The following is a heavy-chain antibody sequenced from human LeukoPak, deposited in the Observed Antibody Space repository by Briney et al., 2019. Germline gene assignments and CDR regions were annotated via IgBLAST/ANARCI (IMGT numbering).Heavy chain of an antibody. CDR2: MNPNSGNT. V-gene: IGHV1-8*01. J-gene: IGHJ4*02. Sequence: ASVNVSCKASGYTFTSYDINWVRQAPGQGLEWMGWMNPNSGNTGYAQKFQGRVTMTRNTSISTAYMELSSLRSEDTAVYYCARGGYIVGATTSDYFDYWGQGTLVTVSS. D-gene: IGHD1-26*01. CDR3: ARGGYIVGATTSDYFDY. CDR1: GYTFTSYD.